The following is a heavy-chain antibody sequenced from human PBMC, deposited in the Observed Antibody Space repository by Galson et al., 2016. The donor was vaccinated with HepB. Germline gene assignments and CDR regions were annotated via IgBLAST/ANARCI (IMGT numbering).Heavy chain of an antibody. CDR3: ARGSGRLELGVDYFDY. CDR1: GFTFSASG. J-gene: IGHJ4*02. Sequence: SLRLSCAASGFTFSASGTHWVRQAPGKGLEWVAVIWYDGSNKVYAESVKGRFTISRDNSKNTLFLQMNSLRVEDTAVYYCARGSGRLELGVDYFDYWGQGTLVTVSS. CDR2: IWYDGSNK. V-gene: IGHV3-33*08. D-gene: IGHD3-10*01.